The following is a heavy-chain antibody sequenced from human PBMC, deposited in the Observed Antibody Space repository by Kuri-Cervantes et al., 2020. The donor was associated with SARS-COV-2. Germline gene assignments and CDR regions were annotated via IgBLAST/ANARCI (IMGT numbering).Heavy chain of an antibody. CDR1: GGSFSDYY. V-gene: IGHV4-34*01. J-gene: IGHJ6*02. Sequence: GSLRLSCAVYGGSFSDYYWTWIRQPPGKGLEWIGEINHTGSANYNPSLKSRVTISEDTSKNQFSLKVASVTAADTAMYYCARDGIRPGGKYCSGGSCSYYGMDVWGQGTTVTVSS. CDR3: ARDGIRPGGKYCSGGSCSYYGMDV. CDR2: INHTGSA. D-gene: IGHD2-15*01.